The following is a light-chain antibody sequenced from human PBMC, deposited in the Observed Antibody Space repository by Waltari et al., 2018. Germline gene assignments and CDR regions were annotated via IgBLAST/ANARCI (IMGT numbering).Light chain of an antibody. Sequence: EVVLKQSPGTLSLSPGERATLFCRASQRVSSNFLAWFQQKPGQAPRLLMYGASSRASGIPDRLSGSGSETDFTLTISRLESEDVAVYYCQQYGTSPQTFGQGTKVEI. CDR2: GAS. CDR3: QQYGTSPQT. V-gene: IGKV3-20*01. J-gene: IGKJ1*01. CDR1: QRVSSNF.